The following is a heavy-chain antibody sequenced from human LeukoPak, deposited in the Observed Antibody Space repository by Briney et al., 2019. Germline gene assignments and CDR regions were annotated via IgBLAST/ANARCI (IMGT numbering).Heavy chain of an antibody. Sequence: GGSLRLSCAASGFTFSSYSMSWVRQAPGKGLEWVANIKHDGSEKYYVDSVKGRFTISRDNAKNSMYLQMNSLRAEDTAVYYCARKVGDSSGYYYADNWFDPWGQGTLVTVSS. D-gene: IGHD3-22*01. J-gene: IGHJ5*02. CDR3: ARKVGDSSGYYYADNWFDP. CDR1: GFTFSSYS. CDR2: IKHDGSEK. V-gene: IGHV3-7*01.